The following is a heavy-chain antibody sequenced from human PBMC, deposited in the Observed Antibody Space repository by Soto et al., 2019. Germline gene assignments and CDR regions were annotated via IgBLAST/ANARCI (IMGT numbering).Heavy chain of an antibody. CDR1: GGSISSYY. V-gene: IGHV4-59*01. D-gene: IGHD5-18*01. CDR2: IYYSGST. J-gene: IGHJ6*02. Sequence: QVQLQESGPGLVKPSETLSLTCTVSGGSISSYYWSWIRQPPGKGLEWIGYIYYSGSTNYNPSLKSRVTISVDTSKNQFSLKLSSVTAADTAMYYCARAEGYSYGRPTKNYSYGMDVWGQGTTVTVSS. CDR3: ARAEGYSYGRPTKNYSYGMDV.